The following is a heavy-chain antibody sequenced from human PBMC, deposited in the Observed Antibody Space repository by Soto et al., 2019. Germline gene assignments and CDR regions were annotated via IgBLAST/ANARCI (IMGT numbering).Heavy chain of an antibody. CDR2: IYYSGST. J-gene: IGHJ6*03. D-gene: IGHD3-10*01. CDR1: GGSISSSSYY. V-gene: IGHV4-39*07. CDR3: ARGVDYGSGSYFYPYYYYMDV. Sequence: PSETLSLTCTVSGGSISSSSYYWGWIRQPPGKGLEWIGSIYYSGSTYYNPSLKSRVTISVDTSKNQFSLKLSSVTAADTAVYYCARGVDYGSGSYFYPYYYYMDVWGKGTKVTVSS.